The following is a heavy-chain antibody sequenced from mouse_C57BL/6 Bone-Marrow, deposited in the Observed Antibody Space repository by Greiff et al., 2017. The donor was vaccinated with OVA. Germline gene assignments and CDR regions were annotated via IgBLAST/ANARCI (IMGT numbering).Heavy chain of an antibody. J-gene: IGHJ3*01. CDR3: ARPPDSSGPWFAY. D-gene: IGHD3-2*02. V-gene: IGHV1-81*01. CDR2: IYPRSGNT. CDR1: GYTFTSYG. Sequence: QVQLKQSGAELARPGASVKLSCKASGYTFTSYGISWVKQRTGQGLEWIGEIYPRSGNTYYNEKFKGKATLTADKSSSTAYMELRSLTSEDSAVYFCARPPDSSGPWFAYWGQGTLVTVSA.